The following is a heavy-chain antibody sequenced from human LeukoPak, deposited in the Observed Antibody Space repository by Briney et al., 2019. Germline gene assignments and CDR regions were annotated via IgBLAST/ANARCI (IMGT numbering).Heavy chain of an antibody. CDR3: ARDRSSQAAAGRKTLDY. Sequence: GGSLRLSCVASGFTFSSYAMHWVRQAPGKGLEWVAVISYDGSNKYYADSVKGRFTISRDNSKNTLYLQMNSLRAEDTAVYYCARDRSSQAAAGRKTLDYWGQGTLVTVSS. J-gene: IGHJ4*02. D-gene: IGHD6-13*01. CDR1: GFTFSSYA. CDR2: ISYDGSNK. V-gene: IGHV3-30-3*01.